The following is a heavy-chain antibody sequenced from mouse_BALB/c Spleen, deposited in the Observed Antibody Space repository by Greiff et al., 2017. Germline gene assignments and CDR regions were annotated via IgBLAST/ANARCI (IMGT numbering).Heavy chain of an antibody. V-gene: IGHV5-4*02. CDR2: ISDGGSYT. CDR3: ARDQGGPVAY. CDR1: GFTFSDYY. D-gene: IGHD1-1*02. Sequence: EVMLVESGGGLVKPGGSLKLSCAASGFTFSDYYMYWVRQTPEKRLEWVATISDGGSYTYYPDSVKGRFTISRDNAKNNLYLQMSSLKSEDTAMYYCARDQGGPVAYWGQGTLVTVSA. J-gene: IGHJ3*01.